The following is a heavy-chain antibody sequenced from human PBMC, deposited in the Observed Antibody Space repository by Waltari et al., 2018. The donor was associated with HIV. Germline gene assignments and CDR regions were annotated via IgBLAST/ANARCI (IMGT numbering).Heavy chain of an antibody. CDR2: IKQDGSEK. D-gene: IGHD2-2*01. V-gene: IGHV3-7*01. CDR3: ATSRTFDY. J-gene: IGHJ4*02. CDR1: RSTFHTHW. Sequence: VLLVESGGCLVPPWGYIRLTCPASRSTFHTHWMSWVRQAPGKGLEWVANIKQDGSEKYYLDSVKGRFTISRDNAKNSLYLQMNSLRAEDTAMYYCATSRTFDYWGQGTLVTVSS.